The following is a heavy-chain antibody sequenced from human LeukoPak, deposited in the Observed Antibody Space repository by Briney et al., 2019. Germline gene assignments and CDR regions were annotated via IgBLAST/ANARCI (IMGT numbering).Heavy chain of an antibody. J-gene: IGHJ5*01. Sequence: SETLSLTCTVSGGSISSSSYYWGWIRQPPGKGLEWIGSFYYSGSTYYNPSLKSRVTISVDTSKNQFSLKLSSVTAADTAVYHCARDPHCSGGSCFDSWGQGTLVTVSS. D-gene: IGHD2-15*01. CDR3: ARDPHCSGGSCFDS. CDR2: FYYSGST. CDR1: GGSISSSSYY. V-gene: IGHV4-39*07.